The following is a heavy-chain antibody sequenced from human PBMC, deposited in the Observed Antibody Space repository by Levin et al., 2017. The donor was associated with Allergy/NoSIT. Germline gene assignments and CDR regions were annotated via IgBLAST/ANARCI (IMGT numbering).Heavy chain of an antibody. J-gene: IGHJ6*02. CDR1: GGTFSSYA. CDR2: IIPIFGTA. CDR3: ARVRPRYSGYDWEYYYYGMDV. D-gene: IGHD5-12*01. V-gene: IGHV1-69*13. Sequence: SVKVSCKASGGTFSSYAISWVRQAPGQGLEWMGGIIPIFGTANYAQKFQGRVTITADESTSTAYMELSSLRSEDTAVYYCARVRPRYSGYDWEYYYYGMDVWGQGTTVTVSS.